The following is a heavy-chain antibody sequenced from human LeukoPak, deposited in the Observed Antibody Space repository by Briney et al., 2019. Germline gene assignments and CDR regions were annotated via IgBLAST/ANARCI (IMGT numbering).Heavy chain of an antibody. CDR1: GFTFDDYA. D-gene: IGHD2-8*01. J-gene: IGHJ3*02. CDR2: ISWNSGSI. Sequence: SGGSLRLSCAASGFTFDDYAMHWVRQAPGKGLEWVSGISWNSGSIGYADSVKGRFTISRDNAKNSLYLQMNSLRAEDTALYYCAKERNGAFDIWGQGTMVTVSS. CDR3: AKERNGAFDI. V-gene: IGHV3-9*01.